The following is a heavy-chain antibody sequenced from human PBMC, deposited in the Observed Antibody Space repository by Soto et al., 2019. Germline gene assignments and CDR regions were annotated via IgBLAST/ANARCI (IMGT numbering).Heavy chain of an antibody. V-gene: IGHV3-30*18. CDR3: AKGGRQWLVTSDFNY. Sequence: VQLVESGGGVVQPGRSLRLSCAASGFTFSDYAMHWVRQAPGKGLEWVAVVSHDGRNTHYADSVKGRFTISRDSAKNPVSLEMTGLRAEDTAVYYCAKGGRQWLVTSDFNYGGQGALVTVSP. J-gene: IGHJ4*02. D-gene: IGHD6-19*01. CDR1: GFTFSDYA. CDR2: VSHDGRNT.